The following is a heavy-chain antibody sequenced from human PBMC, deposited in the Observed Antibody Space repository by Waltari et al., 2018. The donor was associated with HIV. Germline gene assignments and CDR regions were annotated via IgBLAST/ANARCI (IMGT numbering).Heavy chain of an antibody. CDR1: GFVFGSHW. J-gene: IGHJ6*02. D-gene: IGHD4-17*01. V-gene: IGHV3-74*03. CDR3: VKDVTVTHYGDYYSGLDV. Sequence: VESGGIAVQPGESLRLSRTASGFVFGSHWMHWVRHSPGKGLLWVSRIDSDGIVRKYADTVKGRFTVSRDNINNKVFLEMKSLRVEDSGIYYCVKDVTVTHYGDYYSGLDVWGQGTTVTV. CDR2: IDSDGIVR.